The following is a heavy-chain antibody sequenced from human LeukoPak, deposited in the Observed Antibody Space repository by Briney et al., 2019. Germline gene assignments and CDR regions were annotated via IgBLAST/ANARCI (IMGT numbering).Heavy chain of an antibody. CDR2: MNPNSGNT. D-gene: IGHD2-2*01. J-gene: IGHJ5*02. CDR3: ARSSFGVAPSGP. CDR1: GYTFTSYD. V-gene: IGHV1-8*03. Sequence: ASVKVSCKASGYTFTSYDINWVRQATGQGLEWMGWMNPNSGNTGYAQKFQGRVTITRNTSISTAYMELSSLRSEDTAVYYCARSSFGVAPSGPWGQGTLVTVSS.